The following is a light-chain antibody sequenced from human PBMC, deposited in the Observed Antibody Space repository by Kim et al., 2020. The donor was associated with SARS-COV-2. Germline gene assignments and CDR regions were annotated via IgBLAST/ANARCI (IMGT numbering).Light chain of an antibody. V-gene: IGKV4-1*01. Sequence: DIVMTQSPDSLAVSLGERATINCKSSQSVLYISNNKNYLAWYQQKPGQPPKLLISWASTRESGVPDRLSGSGSGTDFTLTISSLQAEDVAVYYCQQYYGIPYTFGQGTKLEI. CDR3: QQYYGIPYT. J-gene: IGKJ2*01. CDR1: QSVLYISNNKNY. CDR2: WAS.